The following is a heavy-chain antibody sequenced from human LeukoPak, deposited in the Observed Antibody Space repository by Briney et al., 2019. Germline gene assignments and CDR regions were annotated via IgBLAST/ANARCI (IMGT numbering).Heavy chain of an antibody. CDR2: IHWIGDDT. V-gene: IGHV3-20*04. J-gene: IGHJ4*02. D-gene: IGHD3-22*01. CDR3: ARVVRDDSSGSSSGRFDY. CDR1: GFTFEDYG. Sequence: PGGSLRLSCAASGFTFEDYGMSWVRQAPGKGLEWVSGIHWIGDDTPYVDSVKGRFISSRDNAKNSLHLQMNSLRVEDTAFYFCARVVRDDSSGSSSGRFDYWGQGTLVTVSS.